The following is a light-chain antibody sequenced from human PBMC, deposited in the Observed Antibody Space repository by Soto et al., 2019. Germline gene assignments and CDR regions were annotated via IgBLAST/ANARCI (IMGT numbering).Light chain of an antibody. CDR2: KVS. CDR3: MQGTHWPIT. CDR1: QSLVHSDGIAY. V-gene: IGKV2-30*02. J-gene: IGKJ5*01. Sequence: DVVMTQSPLSLPVTLGQPASISCRSNQSLVHSDGIAYFSWFQQRPGRSPRSLIYKVSNRDSGVPARFSGSGSGTDFALKNSRVEAEDVGVYYCMQGTHWPITFGQGTRLEIK.